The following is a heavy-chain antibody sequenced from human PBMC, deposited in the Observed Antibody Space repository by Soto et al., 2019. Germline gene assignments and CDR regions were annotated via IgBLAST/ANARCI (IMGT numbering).Heavy chain of an antibody. CDR1: GFSLSTSGMC. J-gene: IGHJ5*02. D-gene: IGHD3-3*01. V-gene: IGHV2-70*01. CDR3: ARNAGFLEWSRPKLVFDP. CDR2: IDWDDDK. Sequence: ESGPTLVNPTQTLTLTCTFSGFSLSTSGMCVSWIRQPPGKALEWLALIDWDDDKYYSTSLKTRLTITKDTSKNQVDLTMTNMVPVDTATYYCARNAGFLEWSRPKLVFDPWCQGTLVTVSS.